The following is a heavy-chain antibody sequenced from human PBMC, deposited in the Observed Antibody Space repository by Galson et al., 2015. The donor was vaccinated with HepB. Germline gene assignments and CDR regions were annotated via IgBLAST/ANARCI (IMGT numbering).Heavy chain of an antibody. CDR2: ISSNGGST. D-gene: IGHD5-12*01. J-gene: IGHJ4*02. V-gene: IGHV3-64D*06. CDR3: VKEGGYDSAFFGY. Sequence: SLRLSCAASGFTFSSYAMHWVRQAPGKGLEYVSAISSNGGSTYYADSVKGRFTISRDNSKNTLYLQMSSLRAEDTAVYYCVKEGGYDSAFFGYWGQGTLVTVSS. CDR1: GFTFSSYA.